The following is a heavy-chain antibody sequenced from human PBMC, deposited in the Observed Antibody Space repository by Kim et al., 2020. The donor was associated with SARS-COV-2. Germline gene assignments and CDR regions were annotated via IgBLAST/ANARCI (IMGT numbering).Heavy chain of an antibody. D-gene: IGHD3-10*01. CDR3: ARVFTRFGELSYRWFDP. J-gene: IGHJ5*02. CDR1: GFTFSDYY. V-gene: IGHV3-11*06. Sequence: GGSLRLSCAASGFTFSDYYMSWIRQAPGKGLEWVSYISSSSSYTNYADSVKGRFTISRDNAKNSLYLQMNSLRAEDTAVYYCARVFTRFGELSYRWFDPWGQGTLVTVSS. CDR2: ISSSSSYT.